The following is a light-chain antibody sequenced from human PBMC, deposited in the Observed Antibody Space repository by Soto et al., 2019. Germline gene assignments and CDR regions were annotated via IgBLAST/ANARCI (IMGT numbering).Light chain of an antibody. CDR3: QQYYSYPWT. J-gene: IGKJ1*01. CDR1: QVISNY. CDR2: AAT. Sequence: AIRMTQSPSSFSASTGDRVTITCRASQVISNYLAWYQQKPGTAPKLLIYAATTLQSGVPSRFSGSGSGTDYTLTINCLQSEDFATYYCQQYYSYPWTFGQGTKVEIK. V-gene: IGKV1-8*01.